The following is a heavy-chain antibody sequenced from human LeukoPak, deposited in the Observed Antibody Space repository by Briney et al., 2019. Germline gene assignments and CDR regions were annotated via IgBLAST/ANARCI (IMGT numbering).Heavy chain of an antibody. Sequence: GGSLRLSCAASGFTFSSYSMNWVRQAPGKGLEWVSSISSSSYIYYADSVKGRFTISRDNAKNSLYLQMNSLRAEDTAVYYCARDFFSVGATTKYFDYWGQGTLVTVSS. CDR1: GFTFSSYS. V-gene: IGHV3-21*01. CDR3: ARDFFSVGATTKYFDY. D-gene: IGHD1-26*01. J-gene: IGHJ4*02. CDR2: ISSSSYI.